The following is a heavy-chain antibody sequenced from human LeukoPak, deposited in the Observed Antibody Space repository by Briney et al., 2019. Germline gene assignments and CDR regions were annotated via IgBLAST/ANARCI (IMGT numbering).Heavy chain of an antibody. D-gene: IGHD4-17*01. Sequence: SETLSLTCTVSGDSIGTDYYWGWIRQPPGKGLEWIGSIYHTGPTYYNTPLKSRVIISIDTSKNQFSLKLSSVSAADTAVYYCAREYRYGDYAVWGQGLLVTVSS. CDR1: GDSIGTDYY. CDR2: IYHTGPT. CDR3: AREYRYGDYAV. V-gene: IGHV4-38-2*02. J-gene: IGHJ4*02.